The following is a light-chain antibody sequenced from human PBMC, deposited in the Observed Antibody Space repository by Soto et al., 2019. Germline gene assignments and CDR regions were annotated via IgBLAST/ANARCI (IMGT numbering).Light chain of an antibody. J-gene: IGLJ2*01. Sequence: SYELTQPPSVSVSPGQTASVTCSGNKLGDKYVSWYQQKAGQSPVVVIYQDGKRPSGIPERFSGSNSGNTATLTISGTQAMDEGEYYCAAWDGNTVVFGGGTKLTVL. CDR1: KLGDKY. CDR2: QDG. V-gene: IGLV3-1*01. CDR3: AAWDGNTVV.